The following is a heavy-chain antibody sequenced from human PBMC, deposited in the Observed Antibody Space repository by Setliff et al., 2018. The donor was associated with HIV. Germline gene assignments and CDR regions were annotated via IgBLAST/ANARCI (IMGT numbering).Heavy chain of an antibody. J-gene: IGHJ4*02. CDR1: GDSVSSNNAA. V-gene: IGHV6-1*01. CDR3: ASGSYGGVLL. Sequence: SQTLSLTCALSGDSVSSNNAAWNWIRQSPLRGLEWLGRTYYRSKWYFDYAVSVKSRIIINPDTSKNQFSLHLNSVTPEDTSVYYCASGSYGGVLLWGQGTLVTVSS. CDR2: TYYRSKWYF. D-gene: IGHD2-8*02.